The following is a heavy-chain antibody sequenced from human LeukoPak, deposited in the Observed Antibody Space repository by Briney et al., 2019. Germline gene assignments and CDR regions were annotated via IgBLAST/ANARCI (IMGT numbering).Heavy chain of an antibody. CDR1: GFTFSDYY. CDR2: ISSSGSTI. CDR3: AKDLGDKTTMDIFDS. Sequence: PGGSLRLSCAVSGFTFSDYYMSWIRQAPGKGLEWVSYISSSGSTIYYADSVKGRFTISRDNAKNSLYLQMNSLRAEDTALYYCAKDLGDKTTMDIFDSWGQGTLVTVSS. D-gene: IGHD4-11*01. J-gene: IGHJ4*02. V-gene: IGHV3-11*04.